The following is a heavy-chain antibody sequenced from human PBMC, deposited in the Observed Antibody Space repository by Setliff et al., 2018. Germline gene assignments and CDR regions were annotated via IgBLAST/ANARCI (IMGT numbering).Heavy chain of an antibody. CDR3: ASGLGFDY. CDR1: GGSMSNYF. V-gene: IGHV4-59*08. Sequence: PSETLSLTCSVAGGSMSNYFWSWVRRPPGKGLEWIGSIYNSGYTHYKPSLQSRATISVDTSKSQFSLNLSNVTAADTAVYYCASGLGFDYWGPGSLVTVSS. D-gene: IGHD7-27*01. CDR2: IYNSGYT. J-gene: IGHJ4*01.